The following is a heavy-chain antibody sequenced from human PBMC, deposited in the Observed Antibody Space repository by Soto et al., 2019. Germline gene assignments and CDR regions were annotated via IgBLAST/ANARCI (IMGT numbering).Heavy chain of an antibody. J-gene: IGHJ6*02. V-gene: IGHV5-10-1*01. Sequence: GESLKISCKTSGHRFTTYWISWVRQMPGKGLEYMGKINPTDSETNYSPSFEGHVTFSVDRSTSTAYVRWNSLKASDTAMYYCASPTMTSTSFYYGLDVWGQGTTVTVS. D-gene: IGHD4-17*01. CDR1: GHRFTTYW. CDR3: ASPTMTSTSFYYGLDV. CDR2: INPTDSET.